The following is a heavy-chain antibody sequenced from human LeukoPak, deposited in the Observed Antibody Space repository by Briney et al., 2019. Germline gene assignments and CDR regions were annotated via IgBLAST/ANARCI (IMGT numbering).Heavy chain of an antibody. V-gene: IGHV3-48*04. J-gene: IGHJ4*02. Sequence: GGSLRLSCAASGFTFSRYGMNWVRQAPGKGLEWVSYISNSGGTIYYTDSVKGRFTISRDNAKNSLYLQMNSLRAEDTAVYYCARRYSNSFDYWGQGTLVTVSS. D-gene: IGHD4-11*01. CDR1: GFTFSRYG. CDR2: ISNSGGTI. CDR3: ARRYSNSFDY.